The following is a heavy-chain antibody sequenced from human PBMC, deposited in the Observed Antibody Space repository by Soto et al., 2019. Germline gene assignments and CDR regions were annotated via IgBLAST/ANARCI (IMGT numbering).Heavy chain of an antibody. D-gene: IGHD3-10*01. V-gene: IGHV4-34*01. CDR2: INHSGST. J-gene: IGHJ4*02. CDR3: ARMTGGAADY. Sequence: QVQLQQWGAGLLKPSETLSLTCAVYGGSFSGYYWSWIRQPPGKGLEWIGEINHSGSTNYNPSLKSRLTISVDTSKNQFSLKLSSVTAADTAVYYCARMTGGAADYWGQGTLVTVSS. CDR1: GGSFSGYY.